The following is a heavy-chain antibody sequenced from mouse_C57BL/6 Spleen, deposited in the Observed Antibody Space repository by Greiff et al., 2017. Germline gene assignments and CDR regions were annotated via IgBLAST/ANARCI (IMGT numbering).Heavy chain of an antibody. CDR2: INPSSGYT. CDR1: GYTFTSYT. V-gene: IGHV1-4*01. D-gene: IGHD4-1*01. J-gene: IGHJ2*01. Sequence: QVQLKESGAELARPGASVKMSCKASGYTFTSYTMHWVKQRPGQGLEWIGYINPSSGYTKYNQKFKDKATLNADKSSSTAYMQLSSLTSEDSAVYYCARDLGFDYWGQGTTLTVSS. CDR3: ARDLGFDY.